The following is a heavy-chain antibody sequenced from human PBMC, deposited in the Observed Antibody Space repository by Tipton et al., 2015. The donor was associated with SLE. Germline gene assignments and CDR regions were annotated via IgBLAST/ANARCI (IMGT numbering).Heavy chain of an antibody. J-gene: IGHJ4*02. CDR2: INHSGNT. D-gene: IGHD3-3*01. CDR3: VRSSGYYIDF. CDR1: GGSFSGYY. V-gene: IGHV4-34*01. Sequence: TLSLTCAVYGGSFSGYYWTWIRQPPGKGLEWIGEINHSGNTNYSPSLKSRVITSVDTSKNQFSLRLDSLTAADTAIYYCVRSSGYYIDFWGQGTLVTVSS.